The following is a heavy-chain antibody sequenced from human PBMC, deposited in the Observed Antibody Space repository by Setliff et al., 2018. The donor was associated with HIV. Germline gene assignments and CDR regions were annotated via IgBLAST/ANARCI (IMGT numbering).Heavy chain of an antibody. J-gene: IGHJ3*02. CDR2: IYGSGIT. CDR1: GGSITNYY. V-gene: IGHV4-4*07. D-gene: IGHD2-2*01. Sequence: SETLSLTCTVSGGSITNYYWSWIRQPAGKGLEWIGRIYGSGITSYNPSLQRPVTMSVGTSKNQFSLRLNFVTAADTAVYFCARESREVPAFLFDIWGQGNMVTVSS. CDR3: ARESREVPAFLFDI.